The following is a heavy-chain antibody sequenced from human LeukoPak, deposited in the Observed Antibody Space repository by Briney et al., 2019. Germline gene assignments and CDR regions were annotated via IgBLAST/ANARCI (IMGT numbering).Heavy chain of an antibody. J-gene: IGHJ5*01. Sequence: SGGSLRLSCAASGFTVSSNYMSWVRQAPGKGLEWVSCISGTGSVYYAASVRGRFTISRDNAGNSLFLQLNSLRTEDTAVYFCARDLPGSSWYALDSWGQGTLVTVSS. V-gene: IGHV3-69-1*01. CDR1: GFTVSSNY. D-gene: IGHD6-13*01. CDR3: ARDLPGSSWYALDS. CDR2: ISGTGSV.